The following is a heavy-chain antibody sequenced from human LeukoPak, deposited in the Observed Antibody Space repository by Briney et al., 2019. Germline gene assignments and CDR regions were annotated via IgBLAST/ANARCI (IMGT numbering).Heavy chain of an antibody. CDR1: GFTFSSNT. J-gene: IGHJ4*02. CDR2: ISDTGGTT. V-gene: IGHV3-23*01. Sequence: PGGSLRLSCAASGFTFSSNTMGWVRQAPGKGLEWVSAISDTGGTTYYADSVKGRFTISRDNSKSTAYLQMNSLRAEDTAVYYCVKGPERGCLDYWGQGTLVTVSS. CDR3: VKGPERGCLDY. D-gene: IGHD1-14*01.